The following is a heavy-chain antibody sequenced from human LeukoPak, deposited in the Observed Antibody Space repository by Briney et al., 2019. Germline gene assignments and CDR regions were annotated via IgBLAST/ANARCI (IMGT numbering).Heavy chain of an antibody. CDR1: GGSFSGYY. Sequence: SETLSLTCAVYGGSFSGYYWSWIRQPPGKGLEWIGEINHSGSTNYNPSLKSRVTISVDTSKNQFSLKPSSVTAAGTAVYYCARHREFLWFGELLYSPYYYMDVWGKGTTVTISS. J-gene: IGHJ6*03. D-gene: IGHD3-10*01. CDR3: ARHREFLWFGELLYSPYYYMDV. CDR2: INHSGST. V-gene: IGHV4-34*01.